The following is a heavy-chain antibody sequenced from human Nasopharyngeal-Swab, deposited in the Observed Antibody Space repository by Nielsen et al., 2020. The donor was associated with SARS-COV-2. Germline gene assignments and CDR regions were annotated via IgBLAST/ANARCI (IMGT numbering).Heavy chain of an antibody. D-gene: IGHD3-3*01. Sequence: GGSLRLSCAASGFTFSSYSMNWVRQSPGKGLEWVSYISSSSSTIYYADSVKGRFTISRDNAKNSLYLQMSSLRAEDTAVYYCARDPDYDFWSGYSKSFDYWGQGTLVTVSS. CDR1: GFTFSSYS. CDR2: ISSSSSTI. V-gene: IGHV3-48*04. J-gene: IGHJ4*02. CDR3: ARDPDYDFWSGYSKSFDY.